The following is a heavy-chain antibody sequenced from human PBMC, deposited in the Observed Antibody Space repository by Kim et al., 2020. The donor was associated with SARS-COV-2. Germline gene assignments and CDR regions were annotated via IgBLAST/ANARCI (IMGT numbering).Heavy chain of an antibody. D-gene: IGHD1-20*01. Sequence: KSSQKFQGRVTITRDTSASTAYMELSSLRSEDTAVYYCARILTGTTESDYWGQGTLVTVSS. CDR3: ARILTGTTESDY. J-gene: IGHJ4*02. V-gene: IGHV1-3*01.